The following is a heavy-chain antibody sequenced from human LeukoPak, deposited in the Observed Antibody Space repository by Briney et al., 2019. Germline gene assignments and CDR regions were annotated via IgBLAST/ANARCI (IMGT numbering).Heavy chain of an antibody. Sequence: SETLSLTCTVSGGSISSYYWSWSRQPPGKGLEWIGYIYYSGSTNYNPSLKSRVTISIDTTKNQFSLKLSSVTAADTAVYYCARGYGDYPGWGQGTLVTVSS. CDR1: GGSISSYY. J-gene: IGHJ4*02. D-gene: IGHD4-17*01. CDR3: ARGYGDYPG. V-gene: IGHV4-59*01. CDR2: IYYSGST.